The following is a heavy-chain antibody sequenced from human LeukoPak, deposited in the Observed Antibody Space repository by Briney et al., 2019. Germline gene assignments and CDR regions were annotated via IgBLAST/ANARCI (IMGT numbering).Heavy chain of an antibody. CDR1: GFTFSGFF. CDR3: ARADGYYDYVWGSYRPEDY. CDR2: ISYDGSTK. Sequence: GGSLRLSCVASGFTFSGFFMHWVRQAPGKGLEWVAVISYDGSTKSYADSVKGRFTISRDNSENTLYLQLSSLSTEDTAVYYCARADGYYDYVWGSYRPEDYWGQGTLVTVSS. D-gene: IGHD3-16*02. J-gene: IGHJ4*02. V-gene: IGHV3-30-3*01.